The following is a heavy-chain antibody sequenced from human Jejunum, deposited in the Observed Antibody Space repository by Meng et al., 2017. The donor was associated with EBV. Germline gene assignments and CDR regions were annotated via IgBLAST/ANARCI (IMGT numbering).Heavy chain of an antibody. CDR2: ITHDGTYK. D-gene: IGHD5-18*01. CDR3: ARGNGYSYGVIDY. J-gene: IGHJ4*02. V-gene: IGHV3-30*03. Sequence: GQVVSSGGGVVQLGGSLRLSCAASGFTFSDYGMYWVRQAPGKGLEWLAVITHDGTYKYYGDSVKGRFTISRDNSKNTLYVQMKSLSAEDTAVYYCARGNGYSYGVIDYWGQGTLVTVSS. CDR1: GFTFSDYG.